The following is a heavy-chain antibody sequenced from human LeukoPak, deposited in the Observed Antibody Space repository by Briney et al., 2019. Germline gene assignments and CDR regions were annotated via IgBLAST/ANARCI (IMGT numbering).Heavy chain of an antibody. D-gene: IGHD5-12*01. CDR1: GGSISNSYY. CDR3: ARGGVTTIAQYDY. Sequence: SETLSLTCTVSGGSISNSYYWGWIRQPPGKGLEWIGSIYYSGSTYYNPSLKSRVTISVDTSNNQFSLKLSSVTAADTAVYYCARGGVTTIAQYDYWGQGILVTVSS. J-gene: IGHJ4*02. V-gene: IGHV4-39*07. CDR2: IYYSGST.